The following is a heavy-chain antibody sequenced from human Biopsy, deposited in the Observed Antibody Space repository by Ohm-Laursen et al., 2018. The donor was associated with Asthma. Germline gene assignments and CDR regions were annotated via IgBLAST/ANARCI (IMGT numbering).Heavy chain of an antibody. V-gene: IGHV4-61*08. CDR3: ARVSQGELYCGGDCYSGFDY. Sequence: SETLSLTCTVSYGSITSGGYYWTWIRQHPGKGLEWIGFIHYSGSTYYNPSLKSRVTISVDTSKNQFSLRLISVTAADTAVYYCARVSQGELYCGGDCYSGFDYWGQGTLVTVSS. CDR2: IHYSGST. D-gene: IGHD2-21*01. J-gene: IGHJ4*02. CDR1: YGSITSGGYY.